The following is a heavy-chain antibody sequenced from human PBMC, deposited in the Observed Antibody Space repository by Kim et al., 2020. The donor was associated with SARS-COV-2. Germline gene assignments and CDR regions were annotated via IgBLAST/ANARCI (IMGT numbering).Heavy chain of an antibody. J-gene: IGHJ4*02. V-gene: IGHV3-15*01. Sequence: SAAPVKGRFTISRDDSTNTLYLQMNSLKTEDTAVYYCTTHAYYGSSGFDYWGQGTLVTVSS. D-gene: IGHD3-22*01. CDR3: TTHAYYGSSGFDY.